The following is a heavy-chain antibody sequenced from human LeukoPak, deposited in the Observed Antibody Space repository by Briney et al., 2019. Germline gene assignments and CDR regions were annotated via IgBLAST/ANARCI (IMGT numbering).Heavy chain of an antibody. CDR2: IYHSGST. CDR1: GYSISSGYY. D-gene: IGHD6-13*01. CDR3: ARQDRYSSSWYDIGFGY. Sequence: SETLSLTCTVSGYSISSGYYWGWIRQPPGKGLEWIGSIYHSGSTYYNPSLKSRVTISVDTSKNQFSLKLSSVTAADTAVYYCARQDRYSSSWYDIGFGYWGQGTLVTVSS. J-gene: IGHJ4*02. V-gene: IGHV4-38-2*02.